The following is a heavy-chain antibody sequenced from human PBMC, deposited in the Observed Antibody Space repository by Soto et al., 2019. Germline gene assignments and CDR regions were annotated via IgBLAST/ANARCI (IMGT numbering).Heavy chain of an antibody. CDR2: IYHSGST. D-gene: IGHD3-3*01. J-gene: IGHJ5*02. CDR1: GGSISSNNW. V-gene: IGHV4-4*02. CDR3: ARGHPDYDFLNWFDP. Sequence: SETLSLTCVVSGGSISSNNWWSWVRQPPGKGLEWIGQIYHSGSTNYNPSLKSRVTISVDKSKNQFSLKLSSVTAADTAVYYCARGHPDYDFLNWFDPWGQGTLVTVSS.